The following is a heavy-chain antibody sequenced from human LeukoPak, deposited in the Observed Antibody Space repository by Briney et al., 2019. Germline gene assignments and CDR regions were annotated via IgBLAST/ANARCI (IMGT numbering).Heavy chain of an antibody. CDR2: IYYTGST. D-gene: IGHD3-10*01. V-gene: IGHV4-59*01. J-gene: IGHJ4*02. CDR1: GGSFSPKH. CDR3: AREVRGWIYYFDF. Sequence: SSETLSLTCTLSGGSFSPKHWSWIRQPPGKGLEWIGCIYYTGSTNYNPSLKSRVTISVDTSKNQFSLNLSSVTAADTAIYYCAREVRGWIYYFDFWGQGTLVPVSS.